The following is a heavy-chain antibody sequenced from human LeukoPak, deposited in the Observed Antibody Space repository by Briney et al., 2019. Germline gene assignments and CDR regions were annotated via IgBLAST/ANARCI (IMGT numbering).Heavy chain of an antibody. CDR1: GGTFSSYA. J-gene: IGHJ3*02. CDR3: ATASGYEPHDAFDI. D-gene: IGHD5-12*01. V-gene: IGHV1-69*05. Sequence: ASVKVSCKASGGTFSSYAISWVRQAPGQGLEWMGGITPIFGTANYAQKFQGRVTITTDESTSTAYMELSSLRSEDTAVYYCATASGYEPHDAFDIWGQGTMVTVSS. CDR2: ITPIFGTA.